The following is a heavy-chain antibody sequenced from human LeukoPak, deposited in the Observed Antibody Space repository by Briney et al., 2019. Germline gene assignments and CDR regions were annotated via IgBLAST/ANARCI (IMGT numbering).Heavy chain of an antibody. CDR1: GDRVSSNSAA. D-gene: IGHD3-10*01. CDR2: TYYRPKWYN. V-gene: IGHV6-1*01. Sequence: SQTLSLTCAISGDRVSSNSAAWNWIRQSPSRGLEWLGRTYYRPKWYNDYAVPVKSRITINPDTSKNQFSLQLNSVTPEDTAVYYCARGRFGELYHDAFDIWGQGTMVTVSS. CDR3: ARGRFGELYHDAFDI. J-gene: IGHJ3*02.